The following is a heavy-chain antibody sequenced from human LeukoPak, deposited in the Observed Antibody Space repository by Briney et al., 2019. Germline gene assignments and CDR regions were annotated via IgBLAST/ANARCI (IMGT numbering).Heavy chain of an antibody. CDR2: ISGSGGST. J-gene: IGHJ4*02. D-gene: IGHD3-9*01. Sequence: GASVKVSCKASGGTFSSYAMSWVRQAPGKGLEWVSAISGSGGSTYYADSVKGRFTISRDNSKNTLYLQMNSLRAEDTAVYYCAKVLRYFDWFHSTDYWGQGTLVTVSS. V-gene: IGHV3-23*01. CDR1: GGTFSSYA. CDR3: AKVLRYFDWFHSTDY.